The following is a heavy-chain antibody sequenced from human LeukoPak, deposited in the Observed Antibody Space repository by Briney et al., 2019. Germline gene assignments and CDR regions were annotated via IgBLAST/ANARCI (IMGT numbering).Heavy chain of an antibody. V-gene: IGHV3-30*18. CDR3: AKEGYYGSGSFPDY. D-gene: IGHD3-10*01. CDR2: ISHDGSNK. J-gene: IGHJ4*02. CDR1: GFTFTNYG. Sequence: GGSLRLSCAASGFTFTNYGMHWVRQAPGKGLEWVAVISHDGSNKHYGDSVKGRFTISRDNPENTVYLQMNSLRVEDTAEYYCAKEGYYGSGSFPDYWGQGTLVTVSS.